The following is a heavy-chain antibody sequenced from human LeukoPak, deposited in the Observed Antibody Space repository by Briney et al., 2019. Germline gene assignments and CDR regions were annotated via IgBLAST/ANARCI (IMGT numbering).Heavy chain of an antibody. V-gene: IGHV4-34*01. Sequence: PGGSLRLSCAASGFTFSSYAMSWIRQPPGKGLEWIGEINHSGSTNYNPSLKSRVTISVDTSKNQFSLKLSSVTAADTAVYYCASARKYYDFWSGYGSWFDPWGQGTLVTVSS. D-gene: IGHD3-3*01. CDR2: INHSGST. J-gene: IGHJ5*02. CDR1: GFTFSSYA. CDR3: ASARKYYDFWSGYGSWFDP.